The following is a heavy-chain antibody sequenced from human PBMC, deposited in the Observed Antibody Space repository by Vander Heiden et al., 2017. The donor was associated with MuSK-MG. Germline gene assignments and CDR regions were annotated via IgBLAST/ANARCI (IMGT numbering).Heavy chain of an antibody. CDR1: GYTFTSYY. CDR2: INPSGGST. Sequence: QVQLVQSGAEVKKPGASVKVSCKASGYTFTSYYMHWVRQAPGQGLEWMGIINPSGGSTSYAQKFQGRVTMTRDTSTSTVYMELSSLRSEDTAVYYCASNGAGRGAFDIWGQGTMVTVSS. V-gene: IGHV1-46*01. J-gene: IGHJ3*02. CDR3: ASNGAGRGAFDI. D-gene: IGHD6-13*01.